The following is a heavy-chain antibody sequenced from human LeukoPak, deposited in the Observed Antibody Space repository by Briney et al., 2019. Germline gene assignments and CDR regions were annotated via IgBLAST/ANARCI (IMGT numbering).Heavy chain of an antibody. D-gene: IGHD1-26*01. V-gene: IGHV3-33*01. Sequence: GGSLRLSCAASGFTFSSYGMHWVRQAPGKGLEWVAVIWYDGSNKYYADSEKGRFTISRDNSKNTLYLQMNSLGAEDTAVYYCAREFMEIVGATRSYWFDPWGQGTLVTVSS. CDR1: GFTFSSYG. CDR3: AREFMEIVGATRSYWFDP. J-gene: IGHJ5*02. CDR2: IWYDGSNK.